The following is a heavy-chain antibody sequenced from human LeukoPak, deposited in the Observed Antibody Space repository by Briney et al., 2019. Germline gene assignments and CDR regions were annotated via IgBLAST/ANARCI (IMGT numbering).Heavy chain of an antibody. D-gene: IGHD2-21*02. CDR3: ARAAGGDSDY. CDR2: ISYDGSNK. Sequence: GGSLRLSCAASGFTFSSYAMHWVRQAPGKGLEWVAVISYDGSNKYYADSVKGRFTISSDNSKNTLYLQMNSLRAEDTAVYYCARAAGGDSDYWGQGTLVTVSS. CDR1: GFTFSSYA. V-gene: IGHV3-30-3*01. J-gene: IGHJ4*02.